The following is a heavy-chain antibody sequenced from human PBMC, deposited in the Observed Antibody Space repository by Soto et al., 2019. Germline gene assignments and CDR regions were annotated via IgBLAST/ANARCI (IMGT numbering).Heavy chain of an antibody. CDR1: GYSFSAYY. CDR2: INPNSGGT. CDR3: ARESGGTTATLDYYYFYMDV. D-gene: IGHD4-17*01. Sequence: QVQLVQSGAEVKKPGASVRVSCKASGYSFSAYYIHWMRQAPGQGLEWMGWINPNSGGTKVAQKFHSWVTMTRDTSISTAYMELSRLKSDDTAVYFCARESGGTTATLDYYYFYMDVWGKGTTVTVSS. V-gene: IGHV1-2*04. J-gene: IGHJ6*03.